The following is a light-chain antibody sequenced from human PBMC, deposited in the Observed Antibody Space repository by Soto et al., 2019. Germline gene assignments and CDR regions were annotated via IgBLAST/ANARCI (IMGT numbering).Light chain of an antibody. CDR3: QQYDNLTLT. J-gene: IGKJ4*01. CDR1: QSISNW. Sequence: DIHMTQSPSTLPASVGDRVTITCRASQSISNWLAWYQQKPGKAPKLLIYDASNLETGVPSRFSGSGSGTDFTFTISSLKNEDIATYYCQQYDNLTLTFGGGTKVDIK. CDR2: DAS. V-gene: IGKV1-33*01.